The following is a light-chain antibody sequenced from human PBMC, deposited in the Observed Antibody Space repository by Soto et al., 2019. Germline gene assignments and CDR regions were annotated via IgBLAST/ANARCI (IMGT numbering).Light chain of an antibody. V-gene: IGLV2-14*01. CDR2: DVS. CDR1: SNDIGGYNY. J-gene: IGLJ1*01. Sequence: QSRLTQPASSSESPGRSVTRAGAGTSNDIGGYNYVSWYQHHPGTAPKLIIYDVSSRPSGVSHRFSGSKSGNTASLTISGLQAEDEADYYCSSFSVASPLFGTGTKVTVL. CDR3: SSFSVASPL.